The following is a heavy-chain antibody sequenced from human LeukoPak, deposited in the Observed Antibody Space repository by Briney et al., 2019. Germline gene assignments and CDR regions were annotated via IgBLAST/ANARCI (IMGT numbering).Heavy chain of an antibody. Sequence: AGGSLTLSCAASGLTFSYYGMHWVRQAPGKGLEWLTFIRDDGSKKDYADSVRGRFTISRDDSKNTLYLQMNSLRTEDTAIYYCANRGPVWYGTGPLDHWGQGNLVTVSS. V-gene: IGHV3-30*02. D-gene: IGHD1-1*01. J-gene: IGHJ4*02. CDR3: ANRGPVWYGTGPLDH. CDR2: IRDDGSKK. CDR1: GLTFSYYG.